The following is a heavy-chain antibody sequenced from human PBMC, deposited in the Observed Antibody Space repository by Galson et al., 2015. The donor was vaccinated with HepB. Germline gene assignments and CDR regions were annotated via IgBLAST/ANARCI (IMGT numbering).Heavy chain of an antibody. V-gene: IGHV4-34*01. Sequence: ETLSLTCAVYGGSFSGYYWSWIRQPPGKGLEWIGEINHSGSTNYNPSLKSRVTISVDTSKNQFSLKLSSVTAADTAVYYCARMMSDYVWGSYHGTDAFDIWGQGTMVTVSS. D-gene: IGHD3-16*02. CDR2: INHSGST. J-gene: IGHJ3*02. CDR3: ARMMSDYVWGSYHGTDAFDI. CDR1: GGSFSGYY.